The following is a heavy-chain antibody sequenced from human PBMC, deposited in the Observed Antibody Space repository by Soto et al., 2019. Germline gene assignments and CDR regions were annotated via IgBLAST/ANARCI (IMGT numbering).Heavy chain of an antibody. CDR3: ARDPFQVFGY. CDR2: IFSDGST. J-gene: IGHJ4*02. Sequence: EVQVVESGGGLAQPGGSLRLSCAASGFTVSNNYMSWVRQAPGKGLEWISVIFSDGSTYYADSVKGRFTISRDNSENTLYLQINSLKAEDTAVYYCARDPFQVFGYWGQGTLVTVSS. V-gene: IGHV3-66*01. CDR1: GFTVSNNY.